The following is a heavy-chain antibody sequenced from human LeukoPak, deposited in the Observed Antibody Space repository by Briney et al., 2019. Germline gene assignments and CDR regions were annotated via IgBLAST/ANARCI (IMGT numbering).Heavy chain of an antibody. CDR3: ARGEFYYDL. Sequence: APVKVSCKPSGYIFTSNSITWVRQASGQQLEWMGWISTFNGYTKYAQNLQGRITMTRDTSTRTVYLEMRNLRSDDTTVYFCARGEFYYDLWGQGTLVTVSS. CDR1: GYIFTSNS. D-gene: IGHD3-16*01. V-gene: IGHV1-18*04. CDR2: ISTFNGYT. J-gene: IGHJ4*02.